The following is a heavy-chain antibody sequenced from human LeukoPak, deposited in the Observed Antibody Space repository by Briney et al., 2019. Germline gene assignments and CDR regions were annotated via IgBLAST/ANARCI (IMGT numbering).Heavy chain of an antibody. V-gene: IGHV3-23*01. CDR1: GFTFTNYA. J-gene: IGHJ3*01. Sequence: GGSLRLSCAASGFTFTNYAMTWVRQAPGKGLEWVSVIGASGADTYYSDSVKGRFSVSRDNSQNTLFLHMSSLRAEDTAVYFCARRPRDTSGYYLGAFHDWGQGTTVTVSS. D-gene: IGHD3-22*01. CDR2: IGASGADT. CDR3: ARRPRDTSGYYLGAFHD.